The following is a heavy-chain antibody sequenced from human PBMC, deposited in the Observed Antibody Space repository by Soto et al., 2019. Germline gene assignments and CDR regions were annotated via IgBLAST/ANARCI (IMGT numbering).Heavy chain of an antibody. CDR2: IYYSGST. J-gene: IGHJ5*02. CDR3: ARPGPYSSGWLGWFDP. D-gene: IGHD6-19*01. Sequence: SETLSLTCAVYGGSFSSYYWGWIRQPPGKGLEWIGSIYYSGSTYYNPSLKSRVTISVDTSKNQFSLKLSSVTAADTAVYYCARPGPYSSGWLGWFDPWGQGTLVTVSS. V-gene: IGHV4-39*01. CDR1: GGSFSSYY.